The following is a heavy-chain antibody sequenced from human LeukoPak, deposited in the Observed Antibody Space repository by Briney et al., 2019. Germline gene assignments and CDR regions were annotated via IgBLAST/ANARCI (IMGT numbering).Heavy chain of an antibody. CDR2: IYYSGST. CDR1: GGSISSGGYY. Sequence: SQTLSLTCTVSGGSISSGGYYWSWTRQHPGKGLEWIGYIYYSGSTYYNPSLKSRVTISVDTSKNQFSLKLSSVTAADTAVYYCARGVSYDSSGYYLWGQGTLVTVSS. D-gene: IGHD3-22*01. V-gene: IGHV4-31*03. CDR3: ARGVSYDSSGYYL. J-gene: IGHJ4*02.